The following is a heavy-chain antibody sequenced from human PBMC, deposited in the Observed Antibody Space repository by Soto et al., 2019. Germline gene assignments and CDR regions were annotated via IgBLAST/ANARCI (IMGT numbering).Heavy chain of an antibody. Sequence: GGSLRLSCGGSGFIFSRYGMHWVRQAPGKGLEWVTGISYDGGERFYADSVKGRFTISRDNSKNRLDLQMSSLRPEDTAVYYCARDLPLYCRGDCNFDFWGQGTLVTISS. V-gene: IGHV3-30*03. D-gene: IGHD2-21*02. CDR1: GFIFSRYG. CDR2: ISYDGGER. CDR3: ARDLPLYCRGDCNFDF. J-gene: IGHJ4*02.